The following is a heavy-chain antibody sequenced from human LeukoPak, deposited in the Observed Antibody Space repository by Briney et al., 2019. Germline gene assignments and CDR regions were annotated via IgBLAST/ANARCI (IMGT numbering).Heavy chain of an antibody. V-gene: IGHV3-33*01. CDR2: IWHDGSHK. CDR3: ARDPEYSGYDFILPSQTNDY. J-gene: IGHJ4*02. CDR1: GFTFSTYG. Sequence: PGGSLRLSCAASGFTFSTYGMHWVRQAPGKGLEWVTVIWHDGSHKDYADSVKGRFTISRDNSKNTLYLQMNDLRAEDTAVYYCARDPEYSGYDFILPSQTNDYWGQGTLVTVSS. D-gene: IGHD5-12*01.